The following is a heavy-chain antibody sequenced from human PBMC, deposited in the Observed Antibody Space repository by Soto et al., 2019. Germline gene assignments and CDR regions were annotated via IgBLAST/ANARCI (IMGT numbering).Heavy chain of an antibody. CDR3: ARDLGWAFDS. Sequence: GGSLRLSCAASGFTFSSYAMNWVSLAPGKGLECISAISGNGGRIYYADSVKGRFTISRDNAKNTLYLQMDSLRDEDTAVYYCARDLGWAFDSWGQGTLVTVSS. J-gene: IGHJ4*02. CDR1: GFTFSSYA. D-gene: IGHD6-19*01. CDR2: ISGNGGRI. V-gene: IGHV3-48*02.